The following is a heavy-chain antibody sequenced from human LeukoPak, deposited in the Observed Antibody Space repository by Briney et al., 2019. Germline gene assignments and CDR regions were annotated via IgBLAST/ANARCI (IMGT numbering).Heavy chain of an antibody. Sequence: PSETLSLTCTVSGGSISSGGYYWRWIRQHPGKGLEWIGYTYYGGTTYYNPSLRSRVIISVHTSKNQFSLKLSSVTAADTAVYYCARPISGYGSFDIWGQGTMVTVSS. J-gene: IGHJ3*02. CDR3: ARPISGYGSFDI. CDR2: TYYGGTT. CDR1: GGSISSGGYY. D-gene: IGHD3-22*01. V-gene: IGHV4-31*03.